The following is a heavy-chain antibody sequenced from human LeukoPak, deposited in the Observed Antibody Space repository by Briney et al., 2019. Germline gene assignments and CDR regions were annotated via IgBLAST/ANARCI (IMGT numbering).Heavy chain of an antibody. D-gene: IGHD6-13*01. CDR1: GDSVSSNSAA. J-gene: IGHJ6*02. Sequence: SQTLSLTCAISGDSVSSNSAAWNWIRQSPSRGLEWLGRTYYRSKWYNDYAVSVKGRITINPDTSKNQFSLQLNSVTPEDTAVYYCARDFGYSSSWYDTYYYYGMDVWGQGTTVTVSS. V-gene: IGHV6-1*01. CDR3: ARDFGYSSSWYDTYYYYGMDV. CDR2: TYYRSKWYN.